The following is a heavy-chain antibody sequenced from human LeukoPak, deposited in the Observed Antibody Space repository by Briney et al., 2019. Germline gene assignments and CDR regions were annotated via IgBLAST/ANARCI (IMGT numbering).Heavy chain of an antibody. Sequence: SQTLSLTCTVSGGSISSGAYYWSGIRQHPGKGLEWIGYIYYSGSTYYNPSLKSRLTISVDTSKNQFSLKLSSATAADTAVYYCARVSGYSGYDSSYYYMDVWGKGTTVTVSS. CDR3: ARVSGYSGYDSSYYYMDV. J-gene: IGHJ6*03. CDR2: IYYSGST. CDR1: GGSISSGAYY. V-gene: IGHV4-31*03. D-gene: IGHD5-12*01.